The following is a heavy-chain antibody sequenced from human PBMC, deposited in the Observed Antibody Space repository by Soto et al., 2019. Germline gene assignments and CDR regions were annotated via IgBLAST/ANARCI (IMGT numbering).Heavy chain of an antibody. D-gene: IGHD3-22*01. CDR1: GGTFSRHA. CDR2: IIPIFGTA. V-gene: IGHV1-69*01. J-gene: IGHJ4*02. CDR3: ARGWGYDASDYYYAY. Sequence: QVQLVQSGAEVRKPGSSVKVSCKASGGTFSRHAISWVRQAPGQGLEWMGGIIPIFGTANHAQKFQGRVTISADESTSTDYMELSSLRSEDTAIYYCARGWGYDASDYYYAYWGQGTLVIVSS.